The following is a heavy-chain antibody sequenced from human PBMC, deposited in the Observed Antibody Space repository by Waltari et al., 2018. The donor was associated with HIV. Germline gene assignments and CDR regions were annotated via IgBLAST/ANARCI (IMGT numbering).Heavy chain of an antibody. CDR2: IHYTGYT. CDR1: AGSIDGSSFC. J-gene: IGHJ4*02. CDR3: ARHKDYYYEPTALFLV. D-gene: IGHD3-22*01. Sequence: HLQLQESGPGLVKPSETLSLTCSVSAGSIDGSSFCGGWVRQSPGRGLEWIGSIHYTGYTYYNPSLESRVTVSVDTARNQFSLSLNSVTAADTALYYCARHKDYYYEPTALFLVWGRGLLVTVSS. V-gene: IGHV4-39*01.